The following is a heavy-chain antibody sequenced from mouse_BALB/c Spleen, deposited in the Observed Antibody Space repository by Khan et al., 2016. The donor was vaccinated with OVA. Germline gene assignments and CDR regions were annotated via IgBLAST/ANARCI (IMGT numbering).Heavy chain of an antibody. J-gene: IGHJ3*01. CDR1: GYTFTDYA. Sequence: QVQLQQSGAELVRPGVSVKISCKASGYTFTDYAMHWVKQRHAKSLEWIGVISTNYGDADYNQKFQGKASMTVDRSSSTVYMELARVTSADSAIYYCVRGGKFADWGQGTLVTVSA. V-gene: IGHV1S137*01. D-gene: IGHD1-1*02. CDR2: ISTNYGDA. CDR3: VRGGKFAD.